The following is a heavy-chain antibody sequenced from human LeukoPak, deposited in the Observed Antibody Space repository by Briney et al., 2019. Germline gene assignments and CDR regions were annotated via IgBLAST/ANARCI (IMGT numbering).Heavy chain of an antibody. D-gene: IGHD4-17*01. Sequence: ASVKVSCKASGYTFTGYDMHWVRQAPGQGLEWMGWINPNSGGTNYAQKFQGRVTMTRDTSITTAYMELSRLRSDDTAVYYCARVREDYGDYPLEGAFDIWGQGTMVTVSS. V-gene: IGHV1-2*02. J-gene: IGHJ3*02. CDR1: GYTFTGYD. CDR2: INPNSGGT. CDR3: ARVREDYGDYPLEGAFDI.